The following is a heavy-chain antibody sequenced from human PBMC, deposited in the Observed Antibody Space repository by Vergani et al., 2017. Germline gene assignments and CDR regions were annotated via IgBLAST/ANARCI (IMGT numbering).Heavy chain of an antibody. CDR1: GGSITNNF. V-gene: IGHV4-59*01. CDR2: IHHSGAT. Sequence: QVQLQESGPGLVKPSETLSLTCTVSGGSITNNFWSWIRRPPGKGLEWIGYIHHSGATNSKSSLRSRVSISIDTSKSSFSLRLSSVTTADTAMYYCARMGGYXEGDAFRIGYFDSWGPGILVTVSS. CDR3: ARMGGYXEGDAFRIGYFDS. D-gene: IGHD2-2*01. J-gene: IGHJ4*02.